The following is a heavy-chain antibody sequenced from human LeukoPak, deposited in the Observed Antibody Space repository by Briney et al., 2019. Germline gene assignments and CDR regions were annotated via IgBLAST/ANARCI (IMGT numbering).Heavy chain of an antibody. CDR1: GFSSSSYG. CDR2: IWYDGSNK. V-gene: IGHV3-33*01. J-gene: IGHJ4*02. CDR3: ARFDTGLDY. D-gene: IGHD2-8*02. Sequence: GRSLRLSRAAPGFSSSSYGMYWVRKAPGKGLEWVAVIWYDGSNKYYADSVKGRSTISRDNSKNTLYLQMNSPGAEDTAVYYCARFDTGLDYWGQGTLVTVSS.